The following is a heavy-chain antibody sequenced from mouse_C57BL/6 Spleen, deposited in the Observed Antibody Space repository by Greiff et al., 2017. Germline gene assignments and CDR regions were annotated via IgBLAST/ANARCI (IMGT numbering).Heavy chain of an antibody. V-gene: IGHV3-6*01. D-gene: IGHD1-1*01. J-gene: IGHJ4*01. CDR2: ISYDGSN. Sequence: ESGPGLVKPSQSLSLTCSVTGYSITSGYYWNWIRQFPGNKLEWMGYISYDGSNNYNPSLKNRISITRDTSKNQFFLKLNSVTTEDTATYYCARGATTVVGYAMDYWGQGTSVTVSS. CDR3: ARGATTVVGYAMDY. CDR1: GYSITSGYY.